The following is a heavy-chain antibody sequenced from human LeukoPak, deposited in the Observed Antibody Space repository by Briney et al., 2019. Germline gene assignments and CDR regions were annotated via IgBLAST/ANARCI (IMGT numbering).Heavy chain of an antibody. V-gene: IGHV1-69*13. CDR2: IIPIFGTA. D-gene: IGHD2-2*01. CDR1: GGTFSSYA. CDR3: ASSCCSSTSNRIPYYFDY. J-gene: IGHJ4*02. Sequence: GASVKVSCKASGGTFSSYAISWVRQAPGQGLEWMGGIIPIFGTANYAQKFQGRVTITADESTSTAYMELSSLRSEDTAVYYCASSCCSSTSNRIPYYFDYWGQGTLVTVSS.